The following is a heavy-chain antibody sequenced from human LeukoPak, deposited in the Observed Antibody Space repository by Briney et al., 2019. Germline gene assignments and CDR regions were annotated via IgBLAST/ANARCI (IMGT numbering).Heavy chain of an antibody. J-gene: IGHJ4*02. V-gene: IGHV4-59*01. CDR1: GGSISRYY. CDR3: ARRYSSSWYDY. CDR2: ICYSGST. Sequence: SETLSLTCAVSGGSISRYYWSWVRQPPGKGLEWIGYICYSGSTNYNPSLKSRVTISVDTSKNQFSLKLSSVTAADTAVYYCARRYSSSWYDYWGQGTLVTVSS. D-gene: IGHD6-13*01.